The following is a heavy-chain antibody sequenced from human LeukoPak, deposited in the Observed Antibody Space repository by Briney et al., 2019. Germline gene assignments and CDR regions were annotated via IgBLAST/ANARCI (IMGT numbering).Heavy chain of an antibody. Sequence: SETLSLTCTVSGSSIVSHYWNWIRQPAGRGLEWIGRFYASGTTNTSPSLKSRVTMSVDTSKNQFSLKLSSVTAADTAVYYCAKDLQWLALSPHDYWGQGTLVTVSS. D-gene: IGHD6-19*01. CDR1: GSSIVSHY. J-gene: IGHJ4*02. V-gene: IGHV4-4*07. CDR2: FYASGTT. CDR3: AKDLQWLALSPHDY.